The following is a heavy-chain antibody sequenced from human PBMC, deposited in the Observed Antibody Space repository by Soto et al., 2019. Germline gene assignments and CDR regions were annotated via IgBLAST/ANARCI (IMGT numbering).Heavy chain of an antibody. D-gene: IGHD3-3*01. Sequence: GASVKVSCKASGYTFTGYYMHWVRQAPGQGLEWMGWINPNSGGTNYAQKFQGRVTMTRDTSISTAYMELSRLRSDDTAVYYCARRFLDMSGGMDVWGQGTTVTVSS. V-gene: IGHV1-2*02. CDR2: INPNSGGT. CDR3: ARRFLDMSGGMDV. J-gene: IGHJ6*02. CDR1: GYTFTGYY.